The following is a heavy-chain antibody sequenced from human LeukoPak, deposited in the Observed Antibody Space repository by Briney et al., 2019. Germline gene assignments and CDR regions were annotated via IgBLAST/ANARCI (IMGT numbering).Heavy chain of an antibody. CDR2: IYNSGST. V-gene: IGHV4-59*08. J-gene: IGHJ4*02. CDR1: GGSISSYY. D-gene: IGHD4-17*01. CDR3: ARRFYGDYYFDY. Sequence: PSETLSLTCTVSGGSISSYYWSWLRQPPGKGLEWIGYIYNSGSTNYNPSLKSRVTISADTSKNQFSLKLSSVTAADTAVYYCARRFYGDYYFDYWGQGTLVTVSS.